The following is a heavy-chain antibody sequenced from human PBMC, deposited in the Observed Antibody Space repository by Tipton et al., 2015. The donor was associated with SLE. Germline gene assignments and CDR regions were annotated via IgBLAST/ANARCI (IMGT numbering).Heavy chain of an antibody. CDR3: ARLFTSGVY. Sequence: TLSLTCTVSGGSISSYYWSWIRQPPGKGLEWIGSIYHGGSAYYNPSLKSRVTISVDTSKNQFSLKLYSVTAADTAVYYCARLFTSGVYWGQGTLVTVSS. J-gene: IGHJ4*02. CDR2: IYHGGSA. D-gene: IGHD3-9*01. V-gene: IGHV4-59*08. CDR1: GGSISSYY.